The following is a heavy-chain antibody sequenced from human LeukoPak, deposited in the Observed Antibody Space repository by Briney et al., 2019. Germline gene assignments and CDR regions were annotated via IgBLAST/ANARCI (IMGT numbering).Heavy chain of an antibody. CDR3: ARRVVVPAANKCLDC. CDR2: INHSGST. D-gene: IGHD2-2*01. CDR1: GGSFSGYY. J-gene: IGHJ4*02. V-gene: IGHV4-34*01. Sequence: TSETLSLTCAVYGGSFSGYYWSWIRQPPGKGLEWIGEINHSGSTNYNPSLKSRVTISVDTSKNQFSLKLSSVTAADTAVYYCARRVVVPAANKCLDCWGQGTLVTVSS.